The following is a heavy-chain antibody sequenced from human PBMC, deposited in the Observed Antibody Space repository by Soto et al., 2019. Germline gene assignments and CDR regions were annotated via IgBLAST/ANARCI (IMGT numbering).Heavy chain of an antibody. D-gene: IGHD6-19*01. J-gene: IGHJ4*02. CDR3: ARAPPVLSYSSGWQYYFDY. CDR1: GYTLTELS. CDR2: FDPEDGET. Sequence: ASVKVSCKVSGYTLTELSMHWVRQAPGKGLEWMGGFDPEDGETIYAQKFQGRVTMTADTSTDTAYMELGSLRSEDTAVYYCARAPPVLSYSSGWQYYFDYWGQGTLVTVSS. V-gene: IGHV1-24*01.